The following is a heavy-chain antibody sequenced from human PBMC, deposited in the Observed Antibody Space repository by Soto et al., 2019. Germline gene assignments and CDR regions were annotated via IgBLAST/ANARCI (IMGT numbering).Heavy chain of an antibody. CDR1: GGSVSSGDYF. CDR3: AREKGYISGPKNFDS. D-gene: IGHD5-12*01. CDR2: IYDSGSS. V-gene: IGHV4-30-4*02. J-gene: IGHJ4*02. Sequence: PSDTLSLTCTVSGGSVSSGDYFWSWIRQPPGKGLEWIGYIYDSGSSYYNPSLKSRVTMSVDTSKNQFSLKLRSVTAADTAMYYCAREKGYISGPKNFDSWGQGTLVTVLL.